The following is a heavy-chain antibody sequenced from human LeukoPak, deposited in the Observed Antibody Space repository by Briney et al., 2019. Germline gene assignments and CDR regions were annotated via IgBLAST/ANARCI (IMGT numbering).Heavy chain of an antibody. CDR2: ISAYNGNT. CDR3: ARVRYDSSGYHYFDY. J-gene: IGHJ4*02. Sequence: ASVKVSCKASGYTFTSYGINWVRQAPGQGLEWMGWISAYNGNTNYAQKLQGRVTMTTDTSTSTAYMELRSLRSDDTAVYYCARVRYDSSGYHYFDYWGQGTLVTVSS. D-gene: IGHD3-22*01. CDR1: GYTFTSYG. V-gene: IGHV1-18*01.